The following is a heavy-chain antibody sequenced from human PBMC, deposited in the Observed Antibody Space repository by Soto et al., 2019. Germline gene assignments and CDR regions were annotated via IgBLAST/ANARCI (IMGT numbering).Heavy chain of an antibody. CDR2: ISGSGGST. J-gene: IGHJ4*02. CDR3: AKDDPWGWFGNLLYPYFDY. CDR1: GFTFSSYA. V-gene: IGHV3-23*01. D-gene: IGHD3-10*01. Sequence: GGSLRLSCAASGFTFSSYAMSWVRQAPGKGLEWVSAISGSGGSTYYADSVKGRLTISRDNSKNTLYLQMNSLRAEDTAVYYCAKDDPWGWFGNLLYPYFDYWGQGTLVTVSS.